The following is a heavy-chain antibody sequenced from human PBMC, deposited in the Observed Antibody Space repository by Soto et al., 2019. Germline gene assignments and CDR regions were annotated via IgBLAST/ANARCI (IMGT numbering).Heavy chain of an antibody. Sequence: GGSLRLSCAASGFTFSSYARSWVRQAPGKGLEWVSAISGSGGSTYYADSVKGRFTISRDNSKNTLYLQMNSLRAEDTAVYYCAKDGGGSGSPPGYYGMDVWGQGTTVTVSS. CDR1: GFTFSSYA. V-gene: IGHV3-23*01. CDR3: AKDGGGSGSPPGYYGMDV. CDR2: ISGSGGST. D-gene: IGHD3-10*01. J-gene: IGHJ6*02.